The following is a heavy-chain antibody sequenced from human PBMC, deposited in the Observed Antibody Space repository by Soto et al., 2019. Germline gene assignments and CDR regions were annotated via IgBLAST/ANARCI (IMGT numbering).Heavy chain of an antibody. D-gene: IGHD2-2*01. Sequence: GGSLRLSCAASGFTFSNAWMNWVRQAPGKGLEWVGRIKSKTDGGTTDYAAPVKGRFTISRDDSKNTLNLQMNSLKTEDTAVYYCSTDIPATLGPLDYWGQGILVTVSS. V-gene: IGHV3-15*07. J-gene: IGHJ4*02. CDR2: IKSKTDGGTT. CDR1: GFTFSNAW. CDR3: STDIPATLGPLDY.